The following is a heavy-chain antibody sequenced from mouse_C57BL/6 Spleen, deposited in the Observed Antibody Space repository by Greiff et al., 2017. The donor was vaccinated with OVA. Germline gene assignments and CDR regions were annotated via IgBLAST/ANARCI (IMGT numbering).Heavy chain of an antibody. D-gene: IGHD4-1*01. V-gene: IGHV1-55*01. J-gene: IGHJ2*01. Sequence: VQLQQSGAELVKPGASVKMSCKASGYTFTSYWITWVKQRPGQGLEWIGDIYPGSGSTKYNEKFKGKATLTVDTSSSTAYMQRSSLTSEDSEVYYCARSNWDDYWGKGTTLTVSS. CDR3: ARSNWDDY. CDR2: IYPGSGST. CDR1: GYTFTSYW.